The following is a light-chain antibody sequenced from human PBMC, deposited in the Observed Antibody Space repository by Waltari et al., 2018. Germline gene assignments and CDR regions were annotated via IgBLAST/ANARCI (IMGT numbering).Light chain of an antibody. V-gene: IGLV2-14*03. Sequence: QSALTQPASVSGTPGESITISCAGTNTDFGAFNFVSWYRQFPGEAPKLIIYDVSHRPSGISDRFAGSKSGNTASLTISGLQAEDDADYYCNSYSSVSTHVFGSGTKVTVL. CDR2: DVS. CDR1: NTDFGAFNF. J-gene: IGLJ1*01. CDR3: NSYSSVSTHV.